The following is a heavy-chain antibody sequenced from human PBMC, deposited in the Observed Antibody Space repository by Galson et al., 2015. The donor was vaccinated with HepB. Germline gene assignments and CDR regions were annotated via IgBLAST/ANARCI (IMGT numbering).Heavy chain of an antibody. CDR1: GGSFSNYA. D-gene: IGHD3-16*01. CDR2: IVPAFNTP. V-gene: IGHV1-69*13. CDR3: AREGGFGDYAYYFDY. Sequence: SVKVSCKASGGSFSNYAMNWVRQAPGQGLEWMGGIVPAFNTPDYAQKFQGRVTITADDSTATVYMELTSLRSEDAAVYYCAREGGFGDYAYYFDYWGQGTLVTVSS. J-gene: IGHJ4*02.